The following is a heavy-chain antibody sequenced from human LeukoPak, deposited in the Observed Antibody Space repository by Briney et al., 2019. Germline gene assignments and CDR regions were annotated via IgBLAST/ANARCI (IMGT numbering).Heavy chain of an antibody. Sequence: GSVKVSCKASGYTFTGYYIHWVRQAPGQGLGWVGWINLYIDDTNYAQTFQGRGTMTREMSITTAYMELSRRTCDDTAKYYWARGRGIYLSFDWGQGTLVTVSS. CDR1: GYTFTGYY. V-gene: IGHV1-2*02. CDR3: ARGRGIYLSFD. J-gene: IGHJ4*02. D-gene: IGHD2/OR15-2a*01. CDR2: INLYIDDT.